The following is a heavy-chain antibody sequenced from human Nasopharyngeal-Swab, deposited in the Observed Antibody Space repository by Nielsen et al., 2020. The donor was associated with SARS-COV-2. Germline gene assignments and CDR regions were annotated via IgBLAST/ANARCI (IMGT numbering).Heavy chain of an antibody. V-gene: IGHV4-59*01. J-gene: IGHJ6*03. Sequence: SETLSLTCAVSGGSISSCSWSWIRLPPGKGLEWIGYIYYSGSTNYSPSLKSRVTISVDTSKNQFSLKLNSVTAADTAVYYCARTAGYYYMDVWGKGTTVTVSS. CDR1: GGSISSCS. D-gene: IGHD6-13*01. CDR2: IYYSGST. CDR3: ARTAGYYYMDV.